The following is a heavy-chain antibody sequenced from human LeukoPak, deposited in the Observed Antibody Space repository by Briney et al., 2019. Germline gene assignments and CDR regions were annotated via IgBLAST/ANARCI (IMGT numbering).Heavy chain of an antibody. V-gene: IGHV3-23*01. CDR3: AAYSSGWYYFDY. CDR2: ISGSGGST. CDR1: GFTFSGYA. Sequence: GGSLRLSCAASGFTFSGYAMSWVRQAPGKGLEWVSAISGSGGSTYYADSVKGRFTISRDNSKNTLYLQMNSLRAEDTAVYYCAAYSSGWYYFDYWGQGTLVTVSS. D-gene: IGHD6-19*01. J-gene: IGHJ4*02.